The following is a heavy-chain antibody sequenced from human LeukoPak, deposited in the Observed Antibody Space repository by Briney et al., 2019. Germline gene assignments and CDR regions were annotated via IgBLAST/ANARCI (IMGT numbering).Heavy chain of an antibody. Sequence: PSETLSLTCTVSGGSISSYYWGWIRQPPGKGLEWIGSIYYSGSTYYNPSLKSRVTISVDTSKNQFSLKLSSVTAADTAVYYCARLLANVNWYFDLWGRGTLVTVSS. CDR2: IYYSGST. CDR1: GGSISSYY. CDR3: ARLLANVNWYFDL. V-gene: IGHV4-39*01. J-gene: IGHJ2*01.